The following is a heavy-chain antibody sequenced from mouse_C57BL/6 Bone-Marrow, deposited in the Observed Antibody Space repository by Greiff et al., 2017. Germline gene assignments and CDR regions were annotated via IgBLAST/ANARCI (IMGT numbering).Heavy chain of an antibody. J-gene: IGHJ3*01. D-gene: IGHD2-4*01. CDR1: GYTFTDYY. CDR3: ARGGIYYDYDGGFAY. Sequence: VQLQQSGAELVRPGASVKLSCKASGYTFTDYYINWVKQRPGPGLEWIARIYPGSGNTYYNEKFKGKATLTAEKSSSTAYMQLSSLTSEDSAVYFCARGGIYYDYDGGFAYWGQGTLVTVSA. CDR2: IYPGSGNT. V-gene: IGHV1-76*01.